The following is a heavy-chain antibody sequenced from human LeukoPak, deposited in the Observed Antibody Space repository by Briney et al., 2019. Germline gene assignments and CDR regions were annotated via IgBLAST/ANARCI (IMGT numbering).Heavy chain of an antibody. Sequence: GGSLRLSCAASGFIFPNYVMSWVRQAPGKGLEWVSAISGSGGSTYYADSVKGRFTISRDNSKNTLYLQMNSLRAEDTAVYYCAKGVWNWKQLVSFDYWGQGTLVTVSS. CDR1: GFIFPNYV. V-gene: IGHV3-23*01. CDR3: AKGVWNWKQLVSFDY. J-gene: IGHJ4*02. CDR2: ISGSGGST. D-gene: IGHD6-13*01.